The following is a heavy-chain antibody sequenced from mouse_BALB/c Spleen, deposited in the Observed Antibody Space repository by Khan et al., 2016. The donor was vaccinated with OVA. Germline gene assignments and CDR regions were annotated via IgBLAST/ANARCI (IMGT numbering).Heavy chain of an antibody. CDR2: ISSGGSYT. CDR1: GFPFSNYG. Sequence: EVELVESGGGFVKPGGSLKLSCAASGFPFSNYGLTWVRQTPEKRLEWVATISSGGSYTYYTDSVKGRFTISRDNAEQTLYLQMRRLRSEDTAMYFCARTPGYYTSGYFDYWGQGTTLTVAS. CDR3: ARTPGYYTSGYFDY. J-gene: IGHJ2*01. V-gene: IGHV5-9-3*01. D-gene: IGHD2-3*01.